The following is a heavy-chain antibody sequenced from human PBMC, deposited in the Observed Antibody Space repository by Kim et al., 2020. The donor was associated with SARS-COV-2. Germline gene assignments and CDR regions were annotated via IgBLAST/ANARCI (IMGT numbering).Heavy chain of an antibody. J-gene: IGHJ4*02. V-gene: IGHV3-74*01. CDR1: GFTFSSYW. CDR2: INSDGSST. D-gene: IGHD6-19*01. CDR3: ARGPVAGAFDY. Sequence: GGSLRLSCAASGFTFSSYWMHWVRQAPGKGLVWVSRINSDGSSTSYADSVKGRFTISRDNAKNTLYLQMNRLRAEDTAVYYCARGPVAGAFDYWGQGTLVTVSS.